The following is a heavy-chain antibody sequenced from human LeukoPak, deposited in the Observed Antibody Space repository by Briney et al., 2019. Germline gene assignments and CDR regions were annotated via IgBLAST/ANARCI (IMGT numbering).Heavy chain of an antibody. CDR2: INPNCGRT. D-gene: IGHD3-10*01. J-gene: IGHJ3*02. Sequence: ASVTVSFTSSGYTFTFYYMHWVRQAPGQGQEWMGWINPNCGRTNYAQMFQGRVTMPRDTSISTAYMELSTLSSDDSAVYYCARARITMVRGVIGAFDIWGQGTMVTVSS. CDR3: ARARITMVRGVIGAFDI. V-gene: IGHV1-2*02. CDR1: GYTFTFYY.